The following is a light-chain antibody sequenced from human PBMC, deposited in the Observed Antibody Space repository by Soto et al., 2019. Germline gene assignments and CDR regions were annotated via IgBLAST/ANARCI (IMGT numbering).Light chain of an antibody. CDR3: QQYNDWPPLT. CDR1: QSIRTN. CDR2: DAS. V-gene: IGKV3-15*01. J-gene: IGKJ4*01. Sequence: EIMMTQSPATVSVSPGERATLSCRASQSIRTNVAWYQQKPGQALRLLIYDASTRATGLSSRFSGSGSGTEFTLTISSLQSEDVAIDYCQQYNDWPPLTFGAGTRLEI.